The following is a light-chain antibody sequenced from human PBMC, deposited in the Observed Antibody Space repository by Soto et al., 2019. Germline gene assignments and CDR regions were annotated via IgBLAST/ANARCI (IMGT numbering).Light chain of an antibody. Sequence: EIVMTQSPATLSLFPGERATLSCRASQSVSSSYLAWYQQKPGQAPRLLIYGASSRATGIPDRFSGSGSGTDFTLTISRLEPEDFAVYYCQQYGSSPFTFGQGTKVDIK. CDR3: QQYGSSPFT. CDR1: QSVSSSY. V-gene: IGKV3-20*01. J-gene: IGKJ1*01. CDR2: GAS.